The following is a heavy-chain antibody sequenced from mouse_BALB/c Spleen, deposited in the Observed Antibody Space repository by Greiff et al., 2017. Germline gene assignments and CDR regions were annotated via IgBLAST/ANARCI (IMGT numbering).Heavy chain of an antibody. D-gene: IGHD4-1*01. CDR1: GYSITSGYY. V-gene: IGHV3-6*02. J-gene: IGHJ2*01. Sequence: DVQLQESGPGLVKPSQSLSLTCSVTGYSITSGYYWNWIRQFPGNKLEWMGYISYDGSNNYNPSLKNRISITRDTSKNQFFLKLNSVTTEDTATYYCARVNWDDYYFDYWCQGTTLTVSS. CDR3: ARVNWDDYYFDY. CDR2: ISYDGSN.